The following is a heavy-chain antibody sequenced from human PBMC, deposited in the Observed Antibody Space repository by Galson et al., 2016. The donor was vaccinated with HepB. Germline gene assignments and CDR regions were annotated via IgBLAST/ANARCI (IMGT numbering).Heavy chain of an antibody. CDR3: AREVGQYSGHENFDY. J-gene: IGHJ4*02. V-gene: IGHV4-61*02. D-gene: IGHD5-12*01. CDR1: GASISGGTY. CDR2: IYASGST. Sequence: TLSLTCTVSGASISGGTYWSWIRQTAGKGLEWIGRIYASGSTSYNPSLKSRVTISVDTSENQFSLKLNSVTAADTAVYYCAREVGQYSGHENFDYWGQGTLVTVSS.